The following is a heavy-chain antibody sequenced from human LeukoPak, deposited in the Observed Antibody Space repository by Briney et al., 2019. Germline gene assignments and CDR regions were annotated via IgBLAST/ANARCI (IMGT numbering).Heavy chain of an antibody. Sequence: PSETLSLTCTVSGGSISSYHWSWIRQPPGKGLEWIGNIYTSGSTNYNPSLKSRVTISVDTSKNQFSLKLSSVTAADTAVYYCARQTPYGGASYYFDYWGQGTLVTVSS. D-gene: IGHD4-23*01. J-gene: IGHJ4*02. CDR2: IYTSGST. CDR3: ARQTPYGGASYYFDY. V-gene: IGHV4-4*09. CDR1: GGSISSYH.